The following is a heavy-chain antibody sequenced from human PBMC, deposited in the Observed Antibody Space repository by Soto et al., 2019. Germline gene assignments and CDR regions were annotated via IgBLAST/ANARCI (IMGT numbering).Heavy chain of an antibody. D-gene: IGHD3-16*02. J-gene: IGHJ4*02. CDR1: GYSISSGHY. V-gene: IGHV4-38-2*02. Sequence: SETLSLTCAVSGYSISSGHYWGWIRQPPGKGLEWIGSIYHSGSTYYNPSLKSRVTISVDTSKNQFSLKLSSVTAADTAVYYCARDLYTDYDYVWGSYPSPYYFDYWGQGTLVTVSS. CDR3: ARDLYTDYDYVWGSYPSPYYFDY. CDR2: IYHSGST.